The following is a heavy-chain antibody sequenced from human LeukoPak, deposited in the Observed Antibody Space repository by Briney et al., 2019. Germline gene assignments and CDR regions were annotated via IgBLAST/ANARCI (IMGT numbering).Heavy chain of an antibody. CDR3: ARFGGYSCYDNIHGPLRFDY. J-gene: IGHJ4*02. CDR2: INHSGST. V-gene: IGHV4-34*01. CDR1: GGSFSGYY. D-gene: IGHD5-12*01. Sequence: SETLSLTCAVYGGSFSGYYWSWIRQHPGKGLEWIGEINHSGSTNYNPSLKSRVTISVDTSKNQFSLKLSSVTAADTAVYYCARFGGYSCYDNIHGPLRFDYWGQGTLVTVSS.